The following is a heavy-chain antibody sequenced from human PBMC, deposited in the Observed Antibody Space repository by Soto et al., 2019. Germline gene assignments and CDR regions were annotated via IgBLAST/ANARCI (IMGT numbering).Heavy chain of an antibody. CDR2: IHHSGST. D-gene: IGHD3-22*01. V-gene: IGHV4-59*01. CDR1: GGFISNYY. Sequence: TLSLTCTVSGGFISNYYWSWIRQSPGKGLEWIGYIHHSGSTNYNPSLKSRVTMSVDTSRNQFSLKLSSVTAADTAVYYCARSIDSSGYYFSNCWGQGTLVTVSS. CDR3: ARSIDSSGYYFSNC. J-gene: IGHJ4*02.